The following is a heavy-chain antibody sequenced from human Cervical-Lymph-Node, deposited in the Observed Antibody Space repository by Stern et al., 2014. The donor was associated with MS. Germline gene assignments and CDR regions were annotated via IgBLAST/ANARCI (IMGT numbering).Heavy chain of an antibody. CDR3: ARSPNIPGAAAGPGMDV. D-gene: IGHD6-13*01. J-gene: IGHJ6*02. CDR1: GYNFPSYW. V-gene: IGHV5-51*03. CDR2: IYPGDSDT. Sequence: EVQLVQSGAEVKEPGESLKISCKGSGYNFPSYWIGWVRQMPGKGLEWMGSIYPGDSDTRYSPSFQGQVTISADKSISTAYLQWSSLRASDTARYFCARSPNIPGAAAGPGMDVWGQGSTVTVSS.